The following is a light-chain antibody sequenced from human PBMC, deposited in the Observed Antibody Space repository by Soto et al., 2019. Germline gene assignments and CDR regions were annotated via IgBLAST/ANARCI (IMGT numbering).Light chain of an antibody. J-gene: IGKJ4*01. V-gene: IGKV1-39*01. CDR1: QSSTTH. CDR2: AAS. CDR3: QQSYSTPRT. Sequence: TQSPSSLSAAVEDRFTSTCRASQSSTTHVNWYQQEPAGATNLPIYAASGLKSGVPSSFSGSGSGTNFTLTITSLQPEEFATDYCQQSYSTPRTFGGGTKVDIK.